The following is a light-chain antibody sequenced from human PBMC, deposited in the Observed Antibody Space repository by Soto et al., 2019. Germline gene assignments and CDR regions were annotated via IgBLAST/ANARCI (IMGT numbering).Light chain of an antibody. CDR2: DAS. CDR1: RSVSNY. V-gene: IGKV3-11*01. J-gene: IGKJ5*01. CDR3: QQRSHWPIT. Sequence: IVLTQSPATLSLSPGESATLSCRASRSVSNYLAWYQQKPGQAPGVLIYDASSRPTDIPARFSVIVSGTAGTINIGSLEPEDVELDEGQQRSHWPITFGQGTRLEIK.